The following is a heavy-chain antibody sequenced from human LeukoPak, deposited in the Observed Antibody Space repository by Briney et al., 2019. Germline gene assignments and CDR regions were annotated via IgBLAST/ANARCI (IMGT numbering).Heavy chain of an antibody. CDR1: GFTFWSHA. V-gene: IGHV3-23*01. D-gene: IGHD3-3*01. CDR2: IGVNGGYT. Sequence: PGGSLRLSCAASGFTFWSHAVRSVRQAPGKGLEWVAAIGVNGGYTYYADSVQGRFTIDRDNYENTLYLQMNSPRAEHWAVYYCGKDLECGSGPDYFVYWGEGTLLSVSS. J-gene: IGHJ4*02. CDR3: GKDLECGSGPDYFVY.